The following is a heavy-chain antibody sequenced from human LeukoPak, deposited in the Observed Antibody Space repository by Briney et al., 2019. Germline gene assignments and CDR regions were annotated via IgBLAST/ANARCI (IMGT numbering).Heavy chain of an antibody. J-gene: IGHJ4*02. CDR3: AREMTGYSSSAIDY. D-gene: IGHD6-13*01. CDR2: MSSSGSTI. CDR1: GFTFSSYS. V-gene: IGHV3-48*01. Sequence: PGVSLTLSCPASGFTFSSYSMNWVHQAPGQGPEWVSYMSSSGSTISYGDSVKGRFTISRDNAKNSLYLQMNSLRAEDTAVYYCAREMTGYSSSAIDYWGQGALVTVSS.